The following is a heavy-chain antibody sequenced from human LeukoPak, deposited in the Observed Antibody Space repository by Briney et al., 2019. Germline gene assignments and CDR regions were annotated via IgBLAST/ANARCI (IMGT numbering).Heavy chain of an antibody. CDR2: IKQDGSEK. D-gene: IGHD3-22*01. J-gene: IGHJ4*02. V-gene: IGHV3-7*01. CDR3: ARALNYYDSSGTPDY. CDR1: GFTFSSYW. Sequence: GGSLRLSCAASGFTFSSYWMSWVRQAPGKGLEWVASIKQDGSEKYYVDSVKGRFTISRDNAKNSLYLQMNSLRAEDTAVYYCARALNYYDSSGTPDYWGQGTLVTVSS.